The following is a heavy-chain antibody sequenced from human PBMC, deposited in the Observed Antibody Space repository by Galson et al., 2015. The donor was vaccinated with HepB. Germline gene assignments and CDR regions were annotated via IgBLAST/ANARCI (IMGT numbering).Heavy chain of an antibody. J-gene: IGHJ4*02. Sequence: CAISGDSVSGNSAAWHWIRRSPSRGVEWLGRIYYRTNWDHDYVIYLKRRININTDTYNSKFSLHLSSVTPEDTAVYYCAIEWTDGYYFDYWGQGTLVTVSS. CDR2: IYYRTNWDH. CDR1: GDSVSGNSAA. CDR3: AIEWTDGYYFDY. D-gene: IGHD3/OR15-3a*01. V-gene: IGHV6-1*01.